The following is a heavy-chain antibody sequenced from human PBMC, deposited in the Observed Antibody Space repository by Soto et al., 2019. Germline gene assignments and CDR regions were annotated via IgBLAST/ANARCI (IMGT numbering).Heavy chain of an antibody. D-gene: IGHD1-26*01. CDR1: GFTFSSYS. CDR3: ASGRDYAEGGY. Sequence: EVQLVESGGGLVQPGGSLRLSCAASGFTFSSYSMNWVRQAPGKGLEWVSYISSSSSTIYYADSVKGRFTISRDNAQNSLYLQMNSLRDGDAAVYYCASGRDYAEGGYWGQGTLVTVSS. J-gene: IGHJ4*02. V-gene: IGHV3-48*02. CDR2: ISSSSSTI.